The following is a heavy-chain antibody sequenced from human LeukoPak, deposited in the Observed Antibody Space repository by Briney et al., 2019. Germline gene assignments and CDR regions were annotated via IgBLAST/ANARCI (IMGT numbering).Heavy chain of an antibody. D-gene: IGHD1-7*01. V-gene: IGHV5-51*01. CDR1: GSRFTDYW. CDR3: ARGAAGTIPDYYYFGMDV. CDR2: IYPGDSDT. Sequence: GASLQISCKGSGSRFTDYWIGWVRPLPGKGLEWMGIIYPGDSDTRYSPSFQGQVTISADKSINTAHLQWSSLKASDTAMYYCARGAAGTIPDYYYFGMDVWGQGTTVTVSS. J-gene: IGHJ6*02.